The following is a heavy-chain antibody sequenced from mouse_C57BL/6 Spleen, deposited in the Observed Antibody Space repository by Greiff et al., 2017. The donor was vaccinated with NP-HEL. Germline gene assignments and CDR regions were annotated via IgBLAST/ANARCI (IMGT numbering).Heavy chain of an antibody. CDR3: ARGRTGSYYFDY. CDR1: GYTFTSYW. J-gene: IGHJ2*01. CDR2: IYPSDSET. V-gene: IGHV1-61*01. Sequence: QVQLQQPGAELVRPGSSVKLSCKASGYTFTSYWMDWVKQRPGQGLEWIGNIYPSDSETHYNQKFKDKATLTVDKSSSTAYMQLSSLTSEDSAVYYCARGRTGSYYFDYWGQGTTLTVSS. D-gene: IGHD4-1*01.